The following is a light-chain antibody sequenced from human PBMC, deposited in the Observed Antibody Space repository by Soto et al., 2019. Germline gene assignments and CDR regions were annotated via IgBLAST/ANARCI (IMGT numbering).Light chain of an antibody. CDR1: SSNIGAGYD. CDR2: GNS. Sequence: QLVLTQPPSVSEAPGQRVTISCTGSSSNIGAGYDVHWYQQLPGTAPKLLIYGNSNRPSGVPDRFSGSKSGTSASLAITGLQAEDEADYYCQSYDSSLSVVFGGGTKVTVL. J-gene: IGLJ2*01. CDR3: QSYDSSLSVV. V-gene: IGLV1-40*01.